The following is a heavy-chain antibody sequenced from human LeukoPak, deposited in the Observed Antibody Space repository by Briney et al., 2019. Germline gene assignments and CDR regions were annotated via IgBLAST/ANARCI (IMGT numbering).Heavy chain of an antibody. D-gene: IGHD3-22*01. Sequence: GASVKVSCKASGGTFSSYAISWVRQAPGQGLEWMGIINPSGGSTNYAQKFQGRVTMTRDTSTSTVYMELSSLRSEDTAVYYCARDSSPTLITFDYWGQGTLVTVSS. CDR2: INPSGGST. V-gene: IGHV1-46*01. CDR3: ARDSSPTLITFDY. CDR1: GGTFSSYA. J-gene: IGHJ4*02.